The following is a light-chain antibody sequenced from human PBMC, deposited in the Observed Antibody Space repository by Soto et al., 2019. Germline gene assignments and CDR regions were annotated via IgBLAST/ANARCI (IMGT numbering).Light chain of an antibody. J-gene: IGKJ3*01. CDR1: QSVRSSH. CDR2: AAS. Sequence: MTQSPATLSVSPGERATLSCRTSQSVRSSHLAWYQQKPGKAPKLLIYAASSLQRGVPSRFSGSGSGTDFTLTISSLQPEDFATYYCQQSYSTLTFGPGTKVDIK. V-gene: IGKV1-39*01. CDR3: QQSYSTLT.